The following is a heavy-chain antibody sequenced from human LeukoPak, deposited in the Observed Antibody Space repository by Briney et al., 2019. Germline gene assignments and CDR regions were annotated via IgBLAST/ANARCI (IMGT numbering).Heavy chain of an antibody. Sequence: PSETLSLTCTVSGGSISSGSYYWSWIRQPAEKGLEWIGRIYTSGSTNYNPSLRSRVTISVDTSKNQFSLKLSSVTAADTAVYYCARAYSGSYYVGYYYYYMDVWGKGTTVTVSS. CDR1: GGSISSGSYY. D-gene: IGHD1-26*01. J-gene: IGHJ6*03. V-gene: IGHV4-61*02. CDR2: IYTSGST. CDR3: ARAYSGSYYVGYYYYYMDV.